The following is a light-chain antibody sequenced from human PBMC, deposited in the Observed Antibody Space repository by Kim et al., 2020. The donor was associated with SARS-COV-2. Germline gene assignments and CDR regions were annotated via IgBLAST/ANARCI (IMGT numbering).Light chain of an antibody. V-gene: IGLV3-1*01. CDR2: QDN. CDR1: NLGRKY. J-gene: IGLJ2*01. Sequence: SYELTQPPSMSVSPGQTASITCSRANLGRKYVCWYQQKPGQSPVLVIYQDNKRPSGIPERFSGSNSGNTATLTVSGTQPMDEADYYCQTWDTSTAVFGGGTKLTVL. CDR3: QTWDTSTAV.